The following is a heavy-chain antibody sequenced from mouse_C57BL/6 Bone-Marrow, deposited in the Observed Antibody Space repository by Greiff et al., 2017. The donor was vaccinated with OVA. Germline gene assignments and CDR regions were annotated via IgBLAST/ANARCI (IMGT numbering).Heavy chain of an antibody. Sequence: QVQLQQPGAELVRPGTSVKLSCKASGYTFTNYWMHWVKQRPGQGLEWIGVIAPSDSYINYNQKFKGRATLTVDTSSSTAYMHLSSLTSEDSAVYYCAHYGSRLYLHYGGQGTPPTVSS. J-gene: IGHJ2*01. D-gene: IGHD1-1*01. CDR2: IAPSDSYI. CDR1: GYTFTNYW. V-gene: IGHV1-59*01. CDR3: AHYGSRLYLHY.